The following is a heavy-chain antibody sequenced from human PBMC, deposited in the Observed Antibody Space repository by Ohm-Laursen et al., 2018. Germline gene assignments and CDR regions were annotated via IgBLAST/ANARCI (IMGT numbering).Heavy chain of an antibody. D-gene: IGHD6-25*01. Sequence: SDTLSLTCTVSGGSISSYYWSWIRQPAGKGLEWIGRIYTSGSTNYNPSLKSRVTMSVDTSKNQFSLKLSSVTAADTAVYYCARDVRYSSEVDWFDLWGQGTLVTVSS. V-gene: IGHV4-4*07. CDR3: ARDVRYSSEVDWFDL. CDR2: IYTSGST. CDR1: GGSISSYY. J-gene: IGHJ5*02.